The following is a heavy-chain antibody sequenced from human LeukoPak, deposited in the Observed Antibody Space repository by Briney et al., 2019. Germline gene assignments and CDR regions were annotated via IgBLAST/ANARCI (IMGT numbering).Heavy chain of an antibody. CDR3: ARTRYSSSFPDY. J-gene: IGHJ4*02. D-gene: IGHD6-6*01. CDR1: GGSISSSSYY. CDR2: IYYSGST. V-gene: IGHV4-39*01. Sequence: SETLSLTCTVSGGSISSSSYYWGWIRQPPGKGLEWIGSIYYSGSTYYNPSLKSRVTISVDTSKNQFSLKLSSVTAADTAVYYCARTRYSSSFPDYWGQGTLVTVSS.